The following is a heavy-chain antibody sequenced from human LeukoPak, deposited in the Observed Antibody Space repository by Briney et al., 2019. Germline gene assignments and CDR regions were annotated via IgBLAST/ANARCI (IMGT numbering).Heavy chain of an antibody. D-gene: IGHD3-10*01. Sequence: SETLSLTCTVSGDSISSYYWSWIRQPPGKGLEWIGYIYYSGSTNYNPSLKSRVTISVDTSKNQFSLKLSSVTAADTAVYYCARVMVRGVIEMDVWGKGTTVTVSS. J-gene: IGHJ6*04. CDR2: IYYSGST. CDR1: GDSISSYY. CDR3: ARVMVRGVIEMDV. V-gene: IGHV4-59*01.